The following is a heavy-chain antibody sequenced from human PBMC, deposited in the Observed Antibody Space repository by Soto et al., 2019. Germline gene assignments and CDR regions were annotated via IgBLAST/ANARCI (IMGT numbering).Heavy chain of an antibody. CDR3: AKDLRSGSYYEFKYFDY. J-gene: IGHJ4*02. CDR2: ISGSGGST. CDR1: GFTFSSYA. D-gene: IGHD1-26*01. Sequence: GGSLRLSCAASGFTFSSYAMSWVRQAPGKGLEWVSAISGSGGSTYYADSVKGRFTISRDNSKNKLYLQMNSLRAEDTAVYYCAKDLRSGSYYEFKYFDYWGQGTLVTVSS. V-gene: IGHV3-23*01.